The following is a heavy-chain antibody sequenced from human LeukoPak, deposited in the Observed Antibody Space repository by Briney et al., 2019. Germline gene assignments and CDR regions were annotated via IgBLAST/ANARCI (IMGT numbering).Heavy chain of an antibody. D-gene: IGHD6-13*01. CDR1: GFTFSSYA. J-gene: IGHJ4*02. CDR2: ISGSGGST. V-gene: IGHV3-23*01. Sequence: GGSLRLSCAASGFTFSSYAMSWVRQAPGKGLEWVSAISGSGGSTYYADSVKGRFTISRDNSKNTLYLQMNGLRAEDTAVYYCAKTHYSSSWYYYWGQGTLVTVSS. CDR3: AKTHYSSSWYYY.